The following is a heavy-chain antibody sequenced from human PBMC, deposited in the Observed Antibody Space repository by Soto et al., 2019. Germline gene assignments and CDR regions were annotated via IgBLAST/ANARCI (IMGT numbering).Heavy chain of an antibody. J-gene: IGHJ4*02. D-gene: IGHD5-12*01. CDR3: ARAPPGWLQPLDY. CDR2: ISSSGSTI. Sequence: QVQLVESGGGLVKPGGSLRLSCAASGFTFSDYYMSWIRQAPGKGLEWVSYISSSGSTIYYADSVKGRFTISRDNAKSSLSLQMNSLRAAATAVYYCARAPPGWLQPLDYWGQGTLVTVSS. CDR1: GFTFSDYY. V-gene: IGHV3-11*01.